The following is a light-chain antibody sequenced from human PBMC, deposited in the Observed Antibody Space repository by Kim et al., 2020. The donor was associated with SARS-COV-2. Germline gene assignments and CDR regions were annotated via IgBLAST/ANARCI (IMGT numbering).Light chain of an antibody. CDR2: EDN. CDR3: QSYDSSNWV. Sequence: GKTVTSSSTRSSGSIASNYAQWYQQRPGSAPTTVIYEDNQRPSGVPDRFSGSIDSSSNSASLTISGLKTEDEADYYCQSYDSSNWVFGGGTKLTVL. J-gene: IGLJ3*02. V-gene: IGLV6-57*03. CDR1: SGSIASNY.